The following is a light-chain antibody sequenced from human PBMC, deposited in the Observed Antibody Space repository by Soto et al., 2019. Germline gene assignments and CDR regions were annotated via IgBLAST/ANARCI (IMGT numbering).Light chain of an antibody. CDR3: QQSYNTPYT. V-gene: IGKV1-39*01. CDR2: GAS. CDR1: QSISSY. J-gene: IGKJ2*01. Sequence: DIQMTQSPSSLSASVGDRVTITCRASQSISSYLSWYQQKPGKAPKLLIYGASSLQTGVPSRFSGGGSGTDFTLTISSLQPEDFATYFCQQSYNTPYTCGQGTKLEIK.